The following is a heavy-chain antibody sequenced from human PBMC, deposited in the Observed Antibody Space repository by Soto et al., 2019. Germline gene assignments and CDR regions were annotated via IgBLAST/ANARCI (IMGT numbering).Heavy chain of an antibody. CDR2: ISSSGSTI. Sequence: EVQLVESGGGLVQPGGSLRLSCAASGFTFSSYEMNWVRQAPGKGLEWVSYISSSGSTIYYADSVKGRFTISRDNAKNSLYLQMNSLRAEDTAVYYCASHRIAAAGNEYFQHWGQGTLVTVSS. J-gene: IGHJ1*01. CDR3: ASHRIAAAGNEYFQH. CDR1: GFTFSSYE. V-gene: IGHV3-48*03. D-gene: IGHD6-13*01.